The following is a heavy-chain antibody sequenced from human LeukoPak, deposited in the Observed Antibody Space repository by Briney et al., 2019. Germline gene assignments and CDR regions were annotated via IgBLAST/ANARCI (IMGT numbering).Heavy chain of an antibody. V-gene: IGHV3-23*01. J-gene: IGHJ4*02. CDR3: AKSRSGIAAAGTNY. D-gene: IGHD6-13*01. CDR1: GFTFSSYA. Sequence: GGSLRLSCAASGFTFSSYAMSWVRQAPGKGLEWVSAISGSGGSTYYADSVKGRITISRDNSKNTLYLQMNSLRAEDTAVYYCAKSRSGIAAAGTNYWGQGTLVTVSS. CDR2: ISGSGGST.